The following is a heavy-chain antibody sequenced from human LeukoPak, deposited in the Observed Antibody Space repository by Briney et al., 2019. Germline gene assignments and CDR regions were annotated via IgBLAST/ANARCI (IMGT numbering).Heavy chain of an antibody. CDR1: GYTFTSYA. V-gene: IGHV1-3*01. D-gene: IGHD3-22*01. Sequence: ASVKVSCKASGYTFTSYAMHWVRQAPGQRLEWMGWINAGNGNTKYSQKFQGRVTITRDTSASTAYMELSSLRSEDTAMYYCAMRKPYDSSGPFDYWGQGTLVTVSS. CDR2: INAGNGNT. CDR3: AMRKPYDSSGPFDY. J-gene: IGHJ4*02.